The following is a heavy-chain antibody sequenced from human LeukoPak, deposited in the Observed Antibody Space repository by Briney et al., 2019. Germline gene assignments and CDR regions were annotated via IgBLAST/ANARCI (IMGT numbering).Heavy chain of an antibody. CDR1: GYSFISYS. V-gene: IGHV5-10-1*04. CDR3: ARRGSGWYIDY. Sequence: GESLKISCQGSGYSFISYSISWVRQMPGKGLEWMGRIDPSDSYTNCSPSFQGQVTISADKSISTAYLQWSSLKASDTAMYYCARRGSGWYIDYWGQGTLVTVSP. CDR2: IDPSDSYT. D-gene: IGHD6-19*01. J-gene: IGHJ4*02.